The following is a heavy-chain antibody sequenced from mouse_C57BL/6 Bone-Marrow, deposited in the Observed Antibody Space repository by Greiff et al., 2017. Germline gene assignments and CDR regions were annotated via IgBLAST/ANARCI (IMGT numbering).Heavy chain of an antibody. CDR1: GYTFTSYW. Sequence: VQLQQPGAELVKPGASVKLSCKASGYTFTSYWMQWVKQRPGQGLEWIGEIDPSDSYTNYNQKFKGKATLTVDTSSSTAYMQLSSLTSEDSAVYYCARKVYYGSSSWFAYWGQGTLVTVSA. V-gene: IGHV1-50*01. J-gene: IGHJ3*01. D-gene: IGHD1-1*01. CDR3: ARKVYYGSSSWFAY. CDR2: IDPSDSYT.